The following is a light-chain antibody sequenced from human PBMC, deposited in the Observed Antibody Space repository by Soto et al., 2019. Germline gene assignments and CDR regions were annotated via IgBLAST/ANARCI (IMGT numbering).Light chain of an antibody. CDR3: QQDNIYPLS. J-gene: IGKJ4*01. Sequence: DVQMTQSPSSLSASVGDRVTITCRASQDINSYLAWYQQKPGNAPKSLIYAASSLQTGVPSKFSGSASGTDFTLAISNLQPEDSATYYCQQDNIYPLSFGGGTKMEIK. V-gene: IGKV1D-16*01. CDR2: AAS. CDR1: QDINSY.